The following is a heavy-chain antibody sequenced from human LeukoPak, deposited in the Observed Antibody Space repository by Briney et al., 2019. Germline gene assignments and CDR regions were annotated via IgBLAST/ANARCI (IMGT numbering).Heavy chain of an antibody. CDR1: GGTFSSYA. D-gene: IGHD3-9*01. Sequence: ASVKVSCKASGGTFSSYAISWVRQAPGQGLEWMGGIIPIFGTANYAQKFQGRVTITADESTSTAYMELRSLRSDDTAVYYCASFFTGSRAFDIWGQGTMVTVSS. V-gene: IGHV1-69*13. J-gene: IGHJ3*02. CDR2: IIPIFGTA. CDR3: ASFFTGSRAFDI.